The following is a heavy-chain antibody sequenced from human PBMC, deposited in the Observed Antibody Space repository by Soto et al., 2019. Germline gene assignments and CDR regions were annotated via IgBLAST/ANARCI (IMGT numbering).Heavy chain of an antibody. Sequence: QVELQQSGPRLVKPSETLSLTCSVSSGPSSSHNWGWIRQSPGRGLEWIGYVYYTGGTSYNPSLRSRVATPAATTTHPRPVTLSPGAAADAAVYYCVGPGIGHLHGRVDVWGQGTRVSVS. V-gene: IGHV4-59*08. CDR3: VGPGIGHLHGRVDV. CDR1: SGPSSSHN. CDR2: VYYTGGT. D-gene: IGHD3-10*01. J-gene: IGHJ6*02.